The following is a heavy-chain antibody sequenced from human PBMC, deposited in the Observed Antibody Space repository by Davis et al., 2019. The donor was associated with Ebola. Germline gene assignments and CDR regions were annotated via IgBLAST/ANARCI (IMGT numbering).Heavy chain of an antibody. CDR2: IFPGDSDT. CDR1: GYSFTRFW. J-gene: IGHJ5*01. CDR3: ARAPYDSRYSYPWYFDS. Sequence: GASLIISCACSGYSFTRFWIAWVRQLSGKDLEWMGIIFPGDSDTRYSPSFQGQVIISADKSINTAYLQWSTLKASDTAMYYCARAPYDSRYSYPWYFDSWGQGTLVTVSS. V-gene: IGHV5-51*01. D-gene: IGHD3-22*01.